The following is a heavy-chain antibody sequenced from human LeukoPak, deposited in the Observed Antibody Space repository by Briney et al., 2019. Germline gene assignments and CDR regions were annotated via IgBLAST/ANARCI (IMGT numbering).Heavy chain of an antibody. J-gene: IGHJ4*02. V-gene: IGHV3-33*01. CDR3: ARDGYSGYDFYFDY. CDR1: GFTFSSYG. D-gene: IGHD5-12*01. Sequence: GGSLRLSCAASGFTFSSYGMHWVRQTPGKGLEWVAVIWFDGSDKYYADSVKGRFTISRDNSKNTLYLQMNSLRAEDTAVYYCARDGYSGYDFYFDYWGQGSLVTVSS. CDR2: IWFDGSDK.